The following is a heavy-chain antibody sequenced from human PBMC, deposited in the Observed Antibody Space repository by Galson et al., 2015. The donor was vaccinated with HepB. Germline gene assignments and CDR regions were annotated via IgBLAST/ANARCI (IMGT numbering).Heavy chain of an antibody. J-gene: IGHJ5*02. CDR2: IYPGDSDT. CDR3: ARVDYGDRTRGRWDWFDP. Sequence: QSGAEVKRPGESLKISCKGSGYSLTSYWIGWVRQMPGKGLEWMGIIYPGDSDTRYSPSFQGQVTISADKSISTAYLQWSSLKASDTAMYYCARVDYGDRTRGRWDWFDPWGQGTLVTVSS. CDR1: GYSLTSYW. D-gene: IGHD4-17*01. V-gene: IGHV5-51*01.